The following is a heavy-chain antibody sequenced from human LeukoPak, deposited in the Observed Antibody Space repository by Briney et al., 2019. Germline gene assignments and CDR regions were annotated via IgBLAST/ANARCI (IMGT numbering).Heavy chain of an antibody. Sequence: PGGSLRLSCAASGFTFSSYSMNWVRQAPGKGLEWVSSISSSSSYIYYADSVKGRFTISRDNAKNSLYLQMNSLRAEDTAVYYCARDRWRELPRSGYYFDYWGQGTLVTVSS. CDR1: GFTFSSYS. V-gene: IGHV3-21*01. J-gene: IGHJ4*02. CDR2: ISSSSSYI. CDR3: ARDRWRELPRSGYYFDY. D-gene: IGHD1-26*01.